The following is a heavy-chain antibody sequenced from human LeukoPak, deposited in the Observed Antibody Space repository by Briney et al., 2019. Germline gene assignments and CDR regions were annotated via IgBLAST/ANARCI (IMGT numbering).Heavy chain of an antibody. CDR2: INPNSGGT. D-gene: IGHD6-13*01. CDR1: GYTFTGYY. CDR3: ARDAPLAAAGTGWFDP. Sequence: GASVKVSCKASGYTFTGYYMHWVRQAPGQGLEWMGWINPNSGGTNYAQKFQGRVTMTRDTSISTAYMELSSLRSEDTAVYYCARDAPLAAAGTGWFDPWGQGTLVTVSS. V-gene: IGHV1-2*02. J-gene: IGHJ5*02.